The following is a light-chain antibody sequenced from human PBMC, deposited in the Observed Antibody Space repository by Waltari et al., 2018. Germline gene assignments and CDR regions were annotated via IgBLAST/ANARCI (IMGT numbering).Light chain of an antibody. J-gene: IGKJ4*01. V-gene: IGKV4-1*01. CDR1: KSLFDTTNKQNN. CDR3: QQFHSTPLT. Sequence: DILMNQSPESLTVSLGDKDTINCKSSKSLFDTTNKQNNLAWYQKTAGPPPQLLIYWAYTRESGVPERFGGSGSGTDFTLTIDRLHADDVAVYYCQQFHSTPLTFGGGTKLEIK. CDR2: WAY.